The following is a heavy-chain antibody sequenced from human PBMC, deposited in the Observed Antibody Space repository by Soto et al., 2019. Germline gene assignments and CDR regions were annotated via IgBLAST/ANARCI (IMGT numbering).Heavy chain of an antibody. Sequence: QVQLQESGPGLVKPSQTLSLTCTVSGGSISSCGYYWSWIRPHPGKGLEWIGYIYYSGSTYYNQCLKSRVTISVDTSKIQFSLKLSSVTAADRAVYYCARGNDYIWGSYRRGFGPWGQGTLVTVSS. CDR3: ARGNDYIWGSYRRGFGP. J-gene: IGHJ5*02. CDR1: GGSISSCGYY. CDR2: IYYSGST. V-gene: IGHV4-31*03. D-gene: IGHD3-16*02.